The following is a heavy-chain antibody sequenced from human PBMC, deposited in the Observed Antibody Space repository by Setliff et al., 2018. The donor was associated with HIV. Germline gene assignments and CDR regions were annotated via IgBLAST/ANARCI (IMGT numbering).Heavy chain of an antibody. CDR2: IGTGGDT. CDR3: TRELSGHTSSHYYFGLDV. Sequence: GGSLRLSCATSGFAFSDYDFHWVRQVTGEGLEWVSAIGTGGDTYYADSVKGRFTISRENAKNSLYLQMNNVRAGDTAVYYCTRELSGHTSSHYYFGLDVWGQGTTVTVSS. D-gene: IGHD6-6*01. CDR1: GFAFSDYD. V-gene: IGHV3-13*01. J-gene: IGHJ6*02.